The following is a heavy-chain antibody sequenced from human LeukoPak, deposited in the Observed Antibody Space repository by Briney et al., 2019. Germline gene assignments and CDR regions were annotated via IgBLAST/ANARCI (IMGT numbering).Heavy chain of an antibody. Sequence: GGSLRLSCAASGFTFSNYWMSWVRQAPGKGLEWVANIKTDGSEKSYVDSVKGRFTISRDNAKNSLFLQMNSLRAEDTAIYYCARDWDGSGWSFDDWGQGTLVTVSS. CDR3: ARDWDGSGWSFDD. J-gene: IGHJ4*02. CDR2: IKTDGSEK. CDR1: GFTFSNYW. D-gene: IGHD6-19*01. V-gene: IGHV3-7*01.